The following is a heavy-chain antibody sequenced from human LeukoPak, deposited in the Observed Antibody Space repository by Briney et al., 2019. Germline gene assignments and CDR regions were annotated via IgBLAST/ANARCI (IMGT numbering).Heavy chain of an antibody. CDR2: ISWNSGSI. Sequence: GGSLRLSCAASGFTFDDYAMHWVRQAPGKGLEWVSGISWNSGSIGYADSVKGRFTISRDNAKNSLYLQVNSLRAEDMALYYCAKDSSGSFRAFDIWGQGTMVTVSS. CDR3: AKDSSGSFRAFDI. J-gene: IGHJ3*02. D-gene: IGHD1-26*01. CDR1: GFTFDDYA. V-gene: IGHV3-9*03.